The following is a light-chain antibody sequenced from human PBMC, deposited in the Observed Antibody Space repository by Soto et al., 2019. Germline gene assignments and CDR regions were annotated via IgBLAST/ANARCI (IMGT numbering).Light chain of an antibody. Sequence: EIVLTQSPDTLSLSPGERATLSCTASESVTSSCLAWYQRKPGQAPRLLIPTTCTRATYIPYRFSGSESGTDFTLTISRLEPEDFAVDYCQQCGGSPRFSFGHGSKVD. J-gene: IGKJ3*01. CDR1: ESVTSSC. CDR3: QQCGGSPRFS. V-gene: IGKV3-20*01. CDR2: TTC.